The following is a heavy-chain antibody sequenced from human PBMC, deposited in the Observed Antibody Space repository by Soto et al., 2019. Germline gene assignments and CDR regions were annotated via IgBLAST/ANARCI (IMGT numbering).Heavy chain of an antibody. J-gene: IGHJ3*02. CDR1: GFTFSSYA. CDR3: AKVAYCGGDCYSDAFDI. Sequence: EVQLVESGGGLVQPGGSLRLSCAASGFTFSSYAMSWVRQAPGKGLEWVSAISGSGGSTYYADSVKGRFTISRDNSKNTLYLQMNSLRAEDTAVYYCAKVAYCGGDCYSDAFDIWGQGTMVTVSS. V-gene: IGHV3-23*04. CDR2: ISGSGGST. D-gene: IGHD2-21*02.